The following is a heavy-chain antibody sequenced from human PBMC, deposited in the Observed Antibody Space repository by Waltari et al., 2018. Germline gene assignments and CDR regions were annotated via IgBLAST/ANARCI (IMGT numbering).Heavy chain of an antibody. CDR2: ISSSSTYI. J-gene: IGHJ4*02. Sequence: QLVESGGGLVKPGGSLRLSCAASGFAFSSYHRNWVRPAPGKGLEWVSSISSSSTYIYYADSVKGRFTVSRDNAKNALFLQMSSLRVEDTAVYYCASVDSSAFSRSFDYWGLGTLVTVSS. D-gene: IGHD3-22*01. CDR1: GFAFSSYH. CDR3: ASVDSSAFSRSFDY. V-gene: IGHV3-21*02.